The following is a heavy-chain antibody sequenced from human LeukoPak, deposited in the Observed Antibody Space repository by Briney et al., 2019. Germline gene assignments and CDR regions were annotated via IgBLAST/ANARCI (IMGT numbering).Heavy chain of an antibody. CDR3: AKGLSSSWYDAFDI. CDR1: GFTFDDYA. Sequence: PGGSLRLSCAASGFTFDDYAMHWVRQAPGKGLEWVSGISWNSGSIGYADSVKGRFTISRDNAKNSLYLQMNSLRAEDTALYYCAKGLSSSWYDAFDIWGQGTMVTVSS. J-gene: IGHJ3*02. D-gene: IGHD6-13*01. CDR2: ISWNSGSI. V-gene: IGHV3-9*01.